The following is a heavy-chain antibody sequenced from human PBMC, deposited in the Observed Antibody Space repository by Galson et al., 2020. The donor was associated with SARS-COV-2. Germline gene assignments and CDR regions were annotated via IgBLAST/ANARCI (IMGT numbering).Heavy chain of an antibody. Sequence: GGSLRLSCAASGFTFSSYSMNWVRQAPGKGLEWVSYISSSSSTIYYADSVKGRFTISRDNAKNSLYLQMNSLRDEDTAVYYCARDGASSGDHKGKGSFDYYGMDVWGQGTTVTVSS. CDR1: GFTFSSYS. CDR3: ARDGASSGDHKGKGSFDYYGMDV. J-gene: IGHJ6*02. D-gene: IGHD3-22*01. CDR2: ISSSSSTI. V-gene: IGHV3-48*02.